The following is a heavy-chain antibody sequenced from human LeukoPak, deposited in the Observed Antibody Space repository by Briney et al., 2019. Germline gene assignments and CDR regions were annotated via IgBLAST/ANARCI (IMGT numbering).Heavy chain of an antibody. J-gene: IGHJ4*02. V-gene: IGHV4-34*01. CDR2: INHSGST. CDR3: ARLLRRGSYYSGADY. Sequence: SETLSLTCAVYGGSFSGYYWSWIRQPPGKGLEWIGEINHSGSTNYNPSLKSRVTISVDTSKNQFSLKLSSVTAADTAVYYCARLLRRGSYYSGADYWGQGTLVTVSS. CDR1: GGSFSGYY. D-gene: IGHD1-26*01.